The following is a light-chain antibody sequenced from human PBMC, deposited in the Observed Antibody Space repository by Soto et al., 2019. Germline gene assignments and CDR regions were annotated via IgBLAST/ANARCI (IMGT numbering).Light chain of an antibody. CDR2: GAF. CDR3: QQYDNWPPWT. Sequence: EIVMTQSPATLSVSPGERATLSCRASQSVSSNLAWYQQKPGQPPRLLIYGAFTRATGIPVRFSGSGSGTEFTLTISSLQSEDFAVYYCQQYDNWPPWTFGQGTKVEIK. V-gene: IGKV3-15*01. CDR1: QSVSSN. J-gene: IGKJ1*01.